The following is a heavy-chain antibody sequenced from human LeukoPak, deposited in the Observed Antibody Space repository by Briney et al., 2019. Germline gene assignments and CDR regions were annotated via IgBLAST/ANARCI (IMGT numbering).Heavy chain of an antibody. CDR1: GGSISSYY. Sequence: PSETLSLTCTVSGGSISSYYWSWIRQPPGKGLEWIGYIYYSGSTNYNPSLKSRVTISVDTSKNQFSLKLSSVTAADTAVYYCAMVMGAALDYWGQGTLVAVSS. D-gene: IGHD2-15*01. J-gene: IGHJ4*02. CDR2: IYYSGST. V-gene: IGHV4-59*08. CDR3: AMVMGAALDY.